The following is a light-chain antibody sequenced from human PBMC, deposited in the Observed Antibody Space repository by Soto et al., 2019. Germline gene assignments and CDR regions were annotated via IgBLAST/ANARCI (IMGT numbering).Light chain of an antibody. CDR1: SSDIGSYNP. J-gene: IGLJ7*01. CDR2: EGT. Sequence: QSALTQPASMSGSPGQSITISCTGTSSDIGSYNPVSWYQQHPGKAPKLMIYEGTKRPSGISNRFFGSKSGNTASLTISGLQAEDEAEYYCCSYAGSGTYVLFGGGTQLTVL. V-gene: IGLV2-23*01. CDR3: CSYAGSGTYVL.